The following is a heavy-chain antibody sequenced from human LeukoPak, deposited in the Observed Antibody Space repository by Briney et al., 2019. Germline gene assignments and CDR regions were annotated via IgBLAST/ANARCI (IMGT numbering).Heavy chain of an antibody. CDR2: MNPNSGNT. Sequence: ASVKVSCKASGYTFSSYDIHWVRQATGQGLEWMGWMNPNSGNTGYAQNFQGRVTMTRNTSISTAYLELSSLRSEDTAVYYCARVSDGGTPPSHDYWGQGTLVTVPS. CDR1: GYTFSSYD. D-gene: IGHD4-23*01. J-gene: IGHJ4*02. V-gene: IGHV1-8*01. CDR3: ARVSDGGTPPSHDY.